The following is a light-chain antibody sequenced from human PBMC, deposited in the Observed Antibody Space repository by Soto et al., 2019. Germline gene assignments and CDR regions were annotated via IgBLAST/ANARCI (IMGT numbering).Light chain of an antibody. Sequence: EIVLTQSPATLSVSPGARVTLSCRASQSVSTNVAWYQQKPGQAPRLLIYGASTRATAVPARVSGSGYGTEFSLTISSLQSEDFVEYFCQQYHNWPFTFGPGTRVDLK. J-gene: IGKJ3*01. CDR3: QQYHNWPFT. CDR2: GAS. CDR1: QSVSTN. V-gene: IGKV3-15*01.